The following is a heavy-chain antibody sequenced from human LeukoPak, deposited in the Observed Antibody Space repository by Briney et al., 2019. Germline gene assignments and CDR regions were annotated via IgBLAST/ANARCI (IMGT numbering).Heavy chain of an antibody. CDR1: GGTFSSYA. D-gene: IGHD5-18*01. CDR2: IIPIFGTA. Sequence: SVKVSCKASGGTFSSYAISWVRQAPGQGLEWMGRIIPIFGTANYAQKFQGRVTITTDESTSTAYMELSSLRSEDTAMYYCARESQDTAMGDHFDYWGQGTLVTVSS. V-gene: IGHV1-69*05. J-gene: IGHJ4*02. CDR3: ARESQDTAMGDHFDY.